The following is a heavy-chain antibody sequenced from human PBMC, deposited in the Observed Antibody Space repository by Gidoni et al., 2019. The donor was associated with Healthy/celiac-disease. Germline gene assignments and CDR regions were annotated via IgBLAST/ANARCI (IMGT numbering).Heavy chain of an antibody. CDR1: GFTFSNAW. CDR2: IKSKTDGGTT. D-gene: IGHD1-26*01. CDR3: TTGSWELLSPNAFDI. J-gene: IGHJ3*02. V-gene: IGHV3-15*01. Sequence: EVQLVASGGGLVKPGGSLRLSCAASGFTFSNAWMSWVRQAPGKGLAWVGRIKSKTDGGTTDYAAPVKGRFTISRDDSKNTLYLQMNSLKTEDTAVYYCTTGSWELLSPNAFDIWGQGTMVTVSS.